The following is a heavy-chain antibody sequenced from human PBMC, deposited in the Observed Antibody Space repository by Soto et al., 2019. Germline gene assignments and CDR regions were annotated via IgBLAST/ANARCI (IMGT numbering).Heavy chain of an antibody. CDR1: GFTFSDYY. Sequence: QVQLVESGGGLVKPGGSLRLSSAASGFTFSDYYMTWIRQAPGKGLEWVSYIGSGGGSIYYADSVKGRFTISSDNAKSSLYLQMNSLRTEDTAVYYCARRRDFLDYWGQGTLVTVSS. V-gene: IGHV3-11*01. CDR2: IGSGGGSI. J-gene: IGHJ4*02. CDR3: ARRRDFLDY. D-gene: IGHD3-3*01.